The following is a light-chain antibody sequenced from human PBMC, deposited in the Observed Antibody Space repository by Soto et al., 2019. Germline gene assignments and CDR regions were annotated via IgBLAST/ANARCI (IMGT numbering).Light chain of an antibody. V-gene: IGLV2-14*01. CDR2: EVS. J-gene: IGLJ1*01. Sequence: QSALTQPASVSASPGQSITISCTGTSSDVGGYKYVSWYQQHPGKAPKLMIYEVSNRPSGVSNRLSGSKSGNTASLTISGLQGEDEAELYCSSKTSSSTRVFGTGTKLTVL. CDR3: SSKTSSSTRV. CDR1: SSDVGGYKY.